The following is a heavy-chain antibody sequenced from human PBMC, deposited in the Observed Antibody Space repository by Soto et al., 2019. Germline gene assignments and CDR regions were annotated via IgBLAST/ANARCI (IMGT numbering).Heavy chain of an antibody. J-gene: IGHJ4*02. CDR3: ARENWSYVD. CDR1: GYTFTNY. CDR2: MNPNDGDT. V-gene: IGHV1-2*02. Sequence: QAQLVQSGAEAKRPGTSVKVSCKVSGYTFTNYFHWIRQAPGQGLEWMGWMNPNDGDTEYARKFQVGVTLTRNSSITTADMELSILTSDDAAVYYCARENWSYVDWGQGTLVTVSS. D-gene: IGHD1-26*01.